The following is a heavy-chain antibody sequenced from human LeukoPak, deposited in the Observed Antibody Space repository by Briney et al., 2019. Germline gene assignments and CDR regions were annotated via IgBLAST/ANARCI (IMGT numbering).Heavy chain of an antibody. CDR2: ISYSGTT. V-gene: IGHV4-39*07. J-gene: IGHJ6*03. Sequence: SETLSLTCTVSGGSISSRPYYWGWVRQSPGKGLEWIVTISYSGTTYYNPSLKSRVTISLDTSKNQFSLKLSSVTAADTAIYYCARDFSSSSSVYYYYYMDVWGKGTTVTISS. CDR3: ARDFSSSSSVYYYYYMDV. CDR1: GGSISSRPYY. D-gene: IGHD6-6*01.